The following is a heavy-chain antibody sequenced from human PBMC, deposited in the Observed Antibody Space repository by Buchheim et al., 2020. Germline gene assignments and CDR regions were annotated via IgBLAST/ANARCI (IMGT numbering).Heavy chain of an antibody. CDR1: GDSISSDDYY. V-gene: IGHV4-30-4*01. CDR3: ARDINGRADY. Sequence: QVQLQESGPGLVKPSQTLSLTCTVSGDSISSDDYYWSWIRQPPGKGLEWIGYIYYSGSTYYNPSLKSPLTITVDTSRNQFSLKLCSVTAADTAVYYCARDINGRADYWGQGTL. J-gene: IGHJ4*02. CDR2: IYYSGST. D-gene: IGHD3-10*01.